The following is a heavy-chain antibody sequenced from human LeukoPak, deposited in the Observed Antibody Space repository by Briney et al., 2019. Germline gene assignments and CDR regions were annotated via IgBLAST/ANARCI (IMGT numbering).Heavy chain of an antibody. CDR1: GGSISSGGYY. Sequence: SQTLSLTCTVSGGSISSGGYYWSWLRQHPGTGLEWIGYIYYSGSTYYNPSLKSRVTISVDTSKNQFSLKLSSVTAADTAVYYCARDPGYSGFNFDYWGQGTLVTVSS. D-gene: IGHD5-12*01. CDR2: IYYSGST. V-gene: IGHV4-31*03. CDR3: ARDPGYSGFNFDY. J-gene: IGHJ4*02.